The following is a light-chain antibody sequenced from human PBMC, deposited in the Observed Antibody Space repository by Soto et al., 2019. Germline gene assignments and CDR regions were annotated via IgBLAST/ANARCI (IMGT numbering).Light chain of an antibody. CDR2: EVS. Sequence: QSALTQPASVSGSPGQSITISCTGTSSDVGGYNYVSLYQQHPGKAPKLMIYEVSNRPSGVSNRFSGSKSGNTASLTISGLQAEDEADYYCSSYTSGSTWVFGGGTKLTVL. CDR3: SSYTSGSTWV. V-gene: IGLV2-14*01. J-gene: IGLJ3*02. CDR1: SSDVGGYNY.